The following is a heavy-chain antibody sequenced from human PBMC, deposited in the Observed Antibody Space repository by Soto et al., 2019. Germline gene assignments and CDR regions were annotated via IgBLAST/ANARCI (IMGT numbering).Heavy chain of an antibody. CDR2: IKQDGSEK. CDR3: ARGGPYSSGWYYTFDI. Sequence: GGSLRLSCAASGFTFSSYWMSWVRQAPGKGLEWVANIKQDGSEKYYVDSVKGRFTISRDNAKNSLYLQMNSLRAEDTAVYYCARGGPYSSGWYYTFDIWGQGTMVTVSS. V-gene: IGHV3-7*03. CDR1: GFTFSSYW. D-gene: IGHD6-19*01. J-gene: IGHJ3*02.